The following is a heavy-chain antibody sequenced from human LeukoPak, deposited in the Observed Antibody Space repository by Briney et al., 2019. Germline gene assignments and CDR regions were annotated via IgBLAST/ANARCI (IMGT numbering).Heavy chain of an antibody. J-gene: IGHJ3*02. CDR3: ATSIAAAGDDAFDI. CDR1: GGSISSYH. V-gene: IGHV4-59*01. D-gene: IGHD6-13*01. Sequence: PSETLSLTCTVSGGSISSYHWSWIRQPPGKGLEWIGYIYYSGSTNYNPSLKSRVTISVDTSMNQFSLKLSSVTAADTAVYYCATSIAAAGDDAFDIWGQGTMVTVSS. CDR2: IYYSGST.